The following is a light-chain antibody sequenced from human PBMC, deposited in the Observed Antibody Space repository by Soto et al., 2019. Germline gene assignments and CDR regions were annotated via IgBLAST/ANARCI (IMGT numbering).Light chain of an antibody. V-gene: IGLV2-14*01. J-gene: IGLJ1*01. CDR3: RAYTRTGTHV. CDR2: EVN. CDR1: SSDIEDYKY. Sequence: QSALTQPASVSGSPGQSITISCTGSSSDIEDYKYVSWYQQHPGKAPKLILYEVNLRPSGVSHRFSGSKSANSASLTISGLQAEDEADYHCRAYTRTGTHVFGPGTKLNVL.